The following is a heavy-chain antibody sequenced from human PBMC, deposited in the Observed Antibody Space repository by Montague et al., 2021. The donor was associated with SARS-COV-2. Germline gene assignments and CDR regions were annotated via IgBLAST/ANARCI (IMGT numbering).Heavy chain of an antibody. D-gene: IGHD1-7*01. CDR1: GGSFSGYY. J-gene: IGHJ6*02. CDR3: ARERQGNSFHDYGVDV. Sequence: SETLSLTCAVYGGSFSGYYWSWIRQPPGKGLEWMGEINHSGSTGYNPSLKSRVTISVDTSKNQFSLRLSSVTAADTAVYYCARERQGNSFHDYGVDVWGQGTTVTVSS. CDR2: INHSGST. V-gene: IGHV4-34*01.